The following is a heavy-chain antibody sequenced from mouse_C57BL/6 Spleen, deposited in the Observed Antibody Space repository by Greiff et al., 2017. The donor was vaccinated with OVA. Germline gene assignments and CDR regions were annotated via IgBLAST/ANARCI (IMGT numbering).Heavy chain of an antibody. CDR2: INPSSGYT. CDR1: GYTFTSYT. Sequence: VQLQQSGAELARPGASVKMSCKASGYTFTSYTMHWVKQRPGQGLEWIGYINPSSGYTKYNQKFKDKATLTADKSSSTAYMQLSSLTSEDSAVYYCARSELGRMDYWGQGTSVTVSS. CDR3: ARSELGRMDY. J-gene: IGHJ4*01. V-gene: IGHV1-4*01. D-gene: IGHD4-1*01.